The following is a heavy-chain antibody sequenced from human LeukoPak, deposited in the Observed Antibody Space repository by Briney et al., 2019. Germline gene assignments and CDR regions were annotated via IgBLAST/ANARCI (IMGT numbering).Heavy chain of an antibody. Sequence: GRSLRLSCAASGFTFSTYGMHWVRQAPGKGLEWVAVMSYEGTNKYYADSVKGRFTISRDNSKNTLHLQMNSLRAEDTALYYCARDRYYDSSGYYPYYYYGMDVWGQGTTVTVSS. V-gene: IGHV3-30*03. CDR1: GFTFSTYG. CDR3: ARDRYYDSSGYYPYYYYGMDV. CDR2: MSYEGTNK. J-gene: IGHJ6*02. D-gene: IGHD3-22*01.